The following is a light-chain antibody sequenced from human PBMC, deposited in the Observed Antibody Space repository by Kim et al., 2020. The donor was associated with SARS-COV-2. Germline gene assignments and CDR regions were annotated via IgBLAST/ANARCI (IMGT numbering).Light chain of an antibody. Sequence: FVSPGEGATLSCRASQGVSTNLAWYQQKPGQAPRLVIYGASTRATGIPAGFSGSGSGTEFTLTISSLQSEDFAVYYCQQYNNWPYTFGQGTKLEIK. CDR1: QGVSTN. J-gene: IGKJ2*01. CDR3: QQYNNWPYT. V-gene: IGKV3-15*01. CDR2: GAS.